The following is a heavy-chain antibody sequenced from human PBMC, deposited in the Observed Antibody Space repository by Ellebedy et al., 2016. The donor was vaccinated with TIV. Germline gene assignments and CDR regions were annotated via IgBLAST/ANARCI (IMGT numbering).Heavy chain of an antibody. Sequence: GGSLRLSCAASGFTFRDYYMTWIRQAPGKGLEWVSYISGSGSDMSYVDSVKGRFTISRDNSKNTLYLQMNSLRAEDTAVYYCAKDFIGNSSPQRSNWYFDLWGRGTLVTVSS. D-gene: IGHD4-23*01. CDR3: AKDFIGNSSPQRSNWYFDL. J-gene: IGHJ2*01. V-gene: IGHV3-11*05. CDR2: ISGSGSDM. CDR1: GFTFRDYY.